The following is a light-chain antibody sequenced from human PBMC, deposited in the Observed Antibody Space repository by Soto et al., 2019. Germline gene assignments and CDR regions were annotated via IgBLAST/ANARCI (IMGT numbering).Light chain of an antibody. CDR1: SKDVGGYNY. Sequence: QSALTQPTSVSGSPGQSITISCTGTSKDVGGYNYVSWYQQHPGKAPKLVIYEVSHRPSGISDRFSGSKSGNTASLTISGLQVEDEADYYCSSYATSSPYVFGPGTKLTVL. CDR3: SSYATSSPYV. CDR2: EVS. V-gene: IGLV2-14*01. J-gene: IGLJ1*01.